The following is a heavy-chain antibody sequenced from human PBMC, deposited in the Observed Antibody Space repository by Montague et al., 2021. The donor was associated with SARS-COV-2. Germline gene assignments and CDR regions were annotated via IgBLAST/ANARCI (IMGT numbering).Heavy chain of an antibody. V-gene: IGHV4-4*02. CDR1: GASASSINW. J-gene: IGHJ4*02. D-gene: IGHD6-13*01. CDR3: ASHPVFQQLYS. CDR2: IHHTGII. Sequence: SETLSLTCAVSGASASSINWWSWVRQPPGRGLEWIAEIHHTGIINFNPSLRSRGLISLDSSKNQFSLTLNSVTAAGTATYYCASHPVFQQLYSWGQGTLVSVS.